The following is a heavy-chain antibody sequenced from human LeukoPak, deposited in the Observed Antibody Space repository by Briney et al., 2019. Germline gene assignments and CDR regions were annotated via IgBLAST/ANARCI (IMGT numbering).Heavy chain of an antibody. J-gene: IGHJ3*02. Sequence: GASLKVSCKAAGYTFTGYYMHWVRQAPGQGLEWMGWINPNSGGTNYAQKFQGRVTMTRDTSISTAYMELSRLTSDDMAVYYCARDPPIGGADVFDIWGQGTMVTVSS. CDR3: ARDPPIGGADVFDI. V-gene: IGHV1-2*02. CDR2: INPNSGGT. D-gene: IGHD3-10*01. CDR1: GYTFTGYY.